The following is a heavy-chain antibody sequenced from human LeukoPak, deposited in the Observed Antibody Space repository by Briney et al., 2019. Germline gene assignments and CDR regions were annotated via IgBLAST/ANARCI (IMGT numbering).Heavy chain of an antibody. CDR1: GDSVSSPDAA. J-gene: IGHJ3*01. CDR2: TFFRYKWFY. V-gene: IGHV6-1*01. CDR3: ARDVAFDF. Sequence: SQTLSLTCAISGDSVSSPDAAWNWIRQSPSRGLEWLGRTFFRYKWFYEYAVSVKDRITINPDTSKNQFSLHLNSVTPEDTALYYCARDVAFDFWGQGTMVTVSS.